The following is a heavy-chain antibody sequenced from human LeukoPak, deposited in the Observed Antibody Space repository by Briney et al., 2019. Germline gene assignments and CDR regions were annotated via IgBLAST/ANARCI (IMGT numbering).Heavy chain of an antibody. J-gene: IGHJ6*03. CDR1: GFTFSDYY. CDR3: ASSIAAAGVGDYYYMDV. Sequence: GGPLRLSCAASGFTFSDYYMSWIRQAPGKGLEWVSYISSSGSTIYYADSVKGRFTISRDNAKNSLYLQMNSLRAEDTAVYYCASSIAAAGVGDYYYMDVWGKGTTVTVSS. V-gene: IGHV3-11*01. CDR2: ISSSGSTI. D-gene: IGHD6-13*01.